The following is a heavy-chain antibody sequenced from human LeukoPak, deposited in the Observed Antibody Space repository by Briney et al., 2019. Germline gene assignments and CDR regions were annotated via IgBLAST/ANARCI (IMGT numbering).Heavy chain of an antibody. CDR3: ARYPPLLRFLEWSYYYYGMDV. J-gene: IGHJ6*02. D-gene: IGHD3-3*01. CDR1: GYTFTSYD. CDR2: MNPNSGNT. V-gene: IGHV1-8*01. Sequence: ASVKVSCKASGYTFTSYDINWVRQATGQGLEWMGWMNPNSGNTGYAQKFQGRVTMTRNTSISTAYMELSSLRSEDTAVYYCARYPPLLRFLEWSYYYYGMDVWGQGTTVTASS.